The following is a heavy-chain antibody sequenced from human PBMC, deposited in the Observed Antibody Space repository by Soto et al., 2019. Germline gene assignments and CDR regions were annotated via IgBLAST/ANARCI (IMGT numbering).Heavy chain of an antibody. V-gene: IGHV4-39*01. CDR1: GGSISSSSYY. D-gene: IGHD1-26*01. CDR3: ARHDGHSGSLIRY. J-gene: IGHJ4*02. Sequence: QLQLQESGPGLVKPSETLSLTCTVSGGSISSSSYYWGWIRQPPGKGLEWIGSIYSSGSTYYNPSLKGLVTISLDPSKTQFSLKPSPATAADTALYCCARHDGHSGSLIRYWGQGTLVTVSS. CDR2: IYSSGST.